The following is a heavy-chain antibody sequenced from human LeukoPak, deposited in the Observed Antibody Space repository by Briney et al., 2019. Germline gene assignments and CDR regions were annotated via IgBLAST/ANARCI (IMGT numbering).Heavy chain of an antibody. D-gene: IGHD3-10*01. CDR2: ISYDGSDK. V-gene: IGHV3-30*03. CDR3: ARLQGDGSGDYGSFDY. J-gene: IGHJ4*02. Sequence: PGGSLRLSCEVSGFILSRYGMHWVRQAPGKGLEWVAFISYDGSDKYYVDSVKGRSTVSRDNSKNTLDLQMNSLKPEDTAVYYCARLQGDGSGDYGSFDYWGQGTLVTVSS. CDR1: GFILSRYG.